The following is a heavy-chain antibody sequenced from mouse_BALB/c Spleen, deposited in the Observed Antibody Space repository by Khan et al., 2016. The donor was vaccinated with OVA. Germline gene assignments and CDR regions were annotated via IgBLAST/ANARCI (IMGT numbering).Heavy chain of an antibody. D-gene: IGHD1-2*01. Sequence: QMQLEESGAELVRPGSSVKISCKAPGYAFSSYWMNWVKQRPGQGLEWIGQIYPGDGDTNYNGKFKGKATLTADKSSSTAYMQLSSLTSEDSAVYFCERERAHYGPAWFAYWGQGTLVTVSA. CDR2: IYPGDGDT. J-gene: IGHJ3*01. V-gene: IGHV1-80*01. CDR1: GYAFSSYW. CDR3: ERERAHYGPAWFAY.